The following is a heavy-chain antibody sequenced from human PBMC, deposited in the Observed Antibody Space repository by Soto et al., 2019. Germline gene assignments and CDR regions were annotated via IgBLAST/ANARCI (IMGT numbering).Heavy chain of an antibody. CDR1: GYTFTGHY. D-gene: IGHD5-18*01. Sequence: QVQLVQSGAEVKKPGASVKVSCKASGYTFTGHYMHWVRQAPGQGLEWMGWINPNSGGTNYAQKFEGRVTMTRETSIATVYMELSRLRSDDTAVYYCARDTVDTDFVTFVDYWGQGTLVTVSS. J-gene: IGHJ4*02. V-gene: IGHV1-2*02. CDR2: INPNSGGT. CDR3: ARDTVDTDFVTFVDY.